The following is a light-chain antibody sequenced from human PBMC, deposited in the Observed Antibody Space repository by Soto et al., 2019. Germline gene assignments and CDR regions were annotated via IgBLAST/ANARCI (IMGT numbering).Light chain of an antibody. J-gene: IGLJ3*02. Sequence: QSALTQPASVSGSPGQSITISCTGTSSDVGSYNLVSWYQQHPGKAPKLMIYEVSKRPSGVSNRFSGSKSGNMASLTISGLQAEDEADYYCCSYAGSSLKVFGGGTKLTVL. V-gene: IGLV2-23*02. CDR1: SSDVGSYNL. CDR2: EVS. CDR3: CSYAGSSLKV.